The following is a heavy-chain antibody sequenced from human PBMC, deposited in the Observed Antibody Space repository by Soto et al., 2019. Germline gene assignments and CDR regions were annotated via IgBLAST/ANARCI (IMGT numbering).Heavy chain of an antibody. CDR2: IQYNGYS. J-gene: IGHJ6*02. D-gene: IGHD1-26*01. CDR3: ASRGFWSLHGLVEV. V-gene: IGHV4-59*08. Sequence: QVQLQESGPGLVKPSETLSLTCTVSGGSITNYYCSWFRQPPGKGLEWIGYIQYNGYSAYNLSLKRRVTMSMDTPKPQFALVVLSVTATDTAVYYCASRGFWSLHGLVEVWGQGTTVIVSS. CDR1: GGSITNYY.